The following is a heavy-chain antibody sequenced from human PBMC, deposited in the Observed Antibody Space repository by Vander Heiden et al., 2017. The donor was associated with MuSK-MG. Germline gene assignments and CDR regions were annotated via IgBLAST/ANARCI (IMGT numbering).Heavy chain of an antibody. Sequence: QVQLVQSGAEVKKPGSSVKVSCKASGGTFSSYAISWVRQAPGQGLEWMGGIIPIFGTANYAKKFHGSVTITADESTSTAYMELRSLRSDDTPVYYCARSRRITRIVVKNWYFDLWVRGPMVTVYS. CDR1: GGTFSSYA. CDR2: IIPIFGTA. D-gene: IGHD3-22*01. V-gene: IGHV1-69*01. CDR3: ARSRRITRIVVKNWYFDL. J-gene: IGHJ2*01.